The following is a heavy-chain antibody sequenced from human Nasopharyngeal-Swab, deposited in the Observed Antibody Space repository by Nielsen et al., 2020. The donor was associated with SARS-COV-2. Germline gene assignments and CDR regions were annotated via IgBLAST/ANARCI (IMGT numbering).Heavy chain of an antibody. Sequence: SETLSLTCTVSGGSISSGGYCWSWIRQHPGKGLEWIGYIYYSGSTYYNPSLKSRVTISVDTSKNQFSLKLSSVTAADTAVYYCARRFTDTIFGANNYYFDYWGQGTLVTVSS. V-gene: IGHV4-31*03. CDR1: GGSISSGGYC. J-gene: IGHJ4*02. CDR2: IYYSGST. D-gene: IGHD3-3*01. CDR3: ARRFTDTIFGANNYYFDY.